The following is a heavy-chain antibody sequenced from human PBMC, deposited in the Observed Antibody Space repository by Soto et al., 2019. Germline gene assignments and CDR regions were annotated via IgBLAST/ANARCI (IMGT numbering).Heavy chain of an antibody. J-gene: IGHJ6*02. CDR3: AAYLKYGGNHLYYYYGMDV. D-gene: IGHD2-15*01. CDR2: IYYSGST. V-gene: IGHV4-31*03. CDR1: GGSIKIGVYY. Sequence: PSETLSLTCTVSGGSIKIGVYYWSWIRQHPGKGLEWIGYIYYSGSTYYNPSLKSRVTISVDTSKNQFSLKLSSVTAADTAVYYCAAYLKYGGNHLYYYYGMDVWGQGTTVTVSS.